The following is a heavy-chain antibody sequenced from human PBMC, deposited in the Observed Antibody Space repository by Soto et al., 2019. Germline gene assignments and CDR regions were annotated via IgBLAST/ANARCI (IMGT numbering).Heavy chain of an antibody. D-gene: IGHD2-2*01. CDR2: IYSGGST. CDR3: ARLPIVVALHAFDI. J-gene: IGHJ3*02. CDR1: GFTVSSNY. V-gene: IGHV3-66*01. Sequence: EVQLVESGGGLVQPGGSLRLSCAASGFTVSSNYMSWVRQAPGKGLEWVSVIYSGGSTYYADSVKGRFTISRDNSKNTLYLQMNSLRAEDKAVYYCARLPIVVALHAFDIWGQGTMVTVSS.